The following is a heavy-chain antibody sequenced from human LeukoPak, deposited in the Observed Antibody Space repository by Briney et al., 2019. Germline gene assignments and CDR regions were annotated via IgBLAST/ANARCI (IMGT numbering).Heavy chain of an antibody. D-gene: IGHD1-26*01. V-gene: IGHV4-30-2*01. Sequence: PSQTLSLTCTVSGGSISSGGYYWSWIRQPPGKGLEWIGYIYHSGSTYYNPSLKSRVTISIDTSKKHFSLKLTSVTAADTAVYYCVVGATENYYYYYMDVWGRGTTVTVSS. CDR2: IYHSGST. CDR1: GGSISSGGYY. CDR3: VVGATENYYYYYMDV. J-gene: IGHJ6*03.